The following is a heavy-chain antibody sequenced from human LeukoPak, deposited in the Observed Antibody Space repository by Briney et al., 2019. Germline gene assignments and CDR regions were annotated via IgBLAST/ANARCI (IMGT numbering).Heavy chain of an antibody. J-gene: IGHJ5*02. CDR1: GGSISSYY. V-gene: IGHV4-34*01. Sequence: SETLSLTCTVSGGSISSYYWSWIRQPPGKGLEWIGEINHSGSTNYNPSLKSRVTISVDTSKNQFSLKLSSVTAADTAVYYCARGGWDDYGDYGPRFDPWGQGTLVTVSS. CDR3: ARGGWDDYGDYGPRFDP. CDR2: INHSGST. D-gene: IGHD4-17*01.